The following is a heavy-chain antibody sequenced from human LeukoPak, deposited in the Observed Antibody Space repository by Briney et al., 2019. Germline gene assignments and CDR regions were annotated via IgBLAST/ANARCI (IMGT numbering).Heavy chain of an antibody. D-gene: IGHD4-17*01. CDR2: ISYSGYT. J-gene: IGHJ4*02. V-gene: IGHV4-61*01. Sequence: SDTLSLTCTVSGDSVSSRTYYWSWIRQPAGKGLEWFGFISYSGYTKYNPSLESRITISVDTSRNQFSLKLSSVTAADTAVYYCGRVNTVTAGVLWYFDYWGQGTLVSVCS. CDR1: GDSVSSRTYY. CDR3: GRVNTVTAGVLWYFDY.